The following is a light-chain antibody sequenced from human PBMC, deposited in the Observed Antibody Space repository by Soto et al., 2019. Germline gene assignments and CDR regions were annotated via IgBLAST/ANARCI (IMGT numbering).Light chain of an antibody. CDR3: CSYAVTFFV. Sequence: SVLTQPSSVCGSPGQSITISYTGTSSDVWGYKYVSWYQQQSGKAPKLIIYDVSERPSGVPDRFSGSKSGNTASLTISGLQAEDEADYYCCSYAVTFFVFGTETRVTVL. CDR2: DVS. CDR1: SSDVWGYKY. J-gene: IGLJ1*01. V-gene: IGLV2-11*01.